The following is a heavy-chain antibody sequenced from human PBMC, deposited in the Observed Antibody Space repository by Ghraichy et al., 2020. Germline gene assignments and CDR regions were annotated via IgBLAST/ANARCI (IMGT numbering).Heavy chain of an antibody. CDR3: AKGRLEQQWLDFDY. V-gene: IGHV3-23*01. Sequence: GESLNISCAASGFTFSSYAMSWVRQAPGKGLEWVSAISGSGGSTYYADSVKGRFTISRDNSKNTLYLQMNSLRAEDTAVYYCAKGRLEQQWLDFDYWGQGTLVTVSS. J-gene: IGHJ4*02. CDR1: GFTFSSYA. D-gene: IGHD6-19*01. CDR2: ISGSGGST.